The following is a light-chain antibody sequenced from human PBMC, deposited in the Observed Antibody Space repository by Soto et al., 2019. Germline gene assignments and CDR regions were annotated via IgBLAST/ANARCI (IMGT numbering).Light chain of an antibody. CDR3: QQYNERPPWT. CDR1: QSVGSN. J-gene: IGKJ1*01. V-gene: IGKV3-15*01. CDR2: GAS. Sequence: IGVTQSAATLSVSPGERATLSCRASQSVGSNVAWYQQKPGQGPRLLIYGASSRATGIPARVSGSGSGTDFTLTISSLQSDDVGIYYCQQYNERPPWTFGQGTKVAIK.